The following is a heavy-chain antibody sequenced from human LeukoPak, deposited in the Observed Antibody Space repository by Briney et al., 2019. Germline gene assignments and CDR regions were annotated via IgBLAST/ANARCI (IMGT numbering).Heavy chain of an antibody. V-gene: IGHV1-8*01. J-gene: IGHJ4*02. CDR3: ARWETAVTTYDY. D-gene: IGHD4-17*01. Sequence: ASVKVSCKASGYTFTSYDINWVRQATGQGLEWMGWMNPNSGNTGYAQKFQGGVTMTRNTSISTAYMELNSLRSEDTAVYYCARWETAVTTYDYWGQGTLVIVSS. CDR1: GYTFTSYD. CDR2: MNPNSGNT.